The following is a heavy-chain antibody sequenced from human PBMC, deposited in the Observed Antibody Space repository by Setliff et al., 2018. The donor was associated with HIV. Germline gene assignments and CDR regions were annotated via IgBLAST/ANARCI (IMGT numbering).Heavy chain of an antibody. CDR2: IYASGRT. V-gene: IGHV4-4*07. Sequence: SETLSLTCTVSGGSISSYYWSWIRQPAGKGLEWIGRIYASGRTNYNPSLKSRVTMSVDTSKNQFSLKLSSVTAADTAVYYCASTYYYDSLHFHHWGQGTLVTVSS. D-gene: IGHD3-22*01. J-gene: IGHJ1*01. CDR3: ASTYYYDSLHFHH. CDR1: GGSISSYY.